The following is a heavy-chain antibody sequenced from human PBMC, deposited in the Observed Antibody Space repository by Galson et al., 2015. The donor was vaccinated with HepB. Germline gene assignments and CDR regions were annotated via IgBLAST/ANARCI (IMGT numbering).Heavy chain of an antibody. CDR3: VRVNSYDGSAYRVFDF. Sequence: SLRLSCAASASTFRTYWMAWVRQAPGQGLEWVASIKTDGSERNYVDSVRGRFTISRDNARSLLYLYMNSVRVDDTAVYYCVRVNSYDGSAYRVFDFWGQGAPVTVSS. V-gene: IGHV3-7*03. J-gene: IGHJ4*02. CDR1: ASTFRTYW. D-gene: IGHD3-22*01. CDR2: IKTDGSER.